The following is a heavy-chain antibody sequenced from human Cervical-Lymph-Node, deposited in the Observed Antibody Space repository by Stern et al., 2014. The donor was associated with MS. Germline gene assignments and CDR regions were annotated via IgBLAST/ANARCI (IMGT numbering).Heavy chain of an antibody. CDR1: GYTFRSYA. CDR2: INAGNGNT. J-gene: IGHJ6*01. V-gene: IGHV1-3*01. Sequence: VQLVQSGAEVKKPGASVKVSCKASGYTFRSYAVHWVRQAPGQMPEWMGWINAGNGNTRYSQKFQGRVTITRDTSANIAYLELSSLRSQDTAVYYCARDLKEGNIMYYYGMDVWGQGTTVTVSS. D-gene: IGHD2/OR15-2a*01. CDR3: ARDLKEGNIMYYYGMDV.